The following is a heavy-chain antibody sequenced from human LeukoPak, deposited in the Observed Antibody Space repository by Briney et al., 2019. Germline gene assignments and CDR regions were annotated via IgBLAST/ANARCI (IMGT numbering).Heavy chain of an antibody. D-gene: IGHD2-2*01. CDR1: GGSFSGYY. V-gene: IGHV4-34*01. CDR3: AREGSIDAFDI. J-gene: IGHJ3*02. Sequence: SETLSFTCAVYGGSFSGYYWSWIRQPPGKGLEWIGEINHSGGTNYNPSLKSRVTISVDTSKNQFSLKLSSVTAADTAVYYCAREGSIDAFDIWGQGTMVTVSS. CDR2: INHSGGT.